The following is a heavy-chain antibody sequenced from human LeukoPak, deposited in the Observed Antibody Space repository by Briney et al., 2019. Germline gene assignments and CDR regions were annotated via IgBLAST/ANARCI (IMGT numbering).Heavy chain of an antibody. CDR1: GYTFTGYY. D-gene: IGHD3-22*01. V-gene: IGHV1-2*02. CDR2: INPNSGGT. Sequence: ASVKVSCKASGYTFTGYYIHWLRQAPGQGLEWMGWINPNSGGTNYAQKFQGRVTMTRDTSISTAYMELSRLRSDDTAVYYCARAVTMIVVVADYWGQGTLVTVSS. J-gene: IGHJ4*02. CDR3: ARAVTMIVVVADY.